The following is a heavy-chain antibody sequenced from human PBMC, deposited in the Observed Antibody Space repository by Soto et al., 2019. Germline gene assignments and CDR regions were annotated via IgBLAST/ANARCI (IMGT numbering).Heavy chain of an antibody. CDR2: ISTYNSNE. J-gene: IGHJ4*02. Sequence: QVQLVQSGGEEKKPGASVKVSCKASGYSFMRYGISWVRQAPGQGLEWMGWISTYNSNEKYAQKFQGRVTLTIDTSTNTAYMELRSLTPDDTAVYYCARRYNWNEGGRFDYWGQGTLVTVSS. CDR1: GYSFMRYG. D-gene: IGHD1-1*01. V-gene: IGHV1-18*01. CDR3: ARRYNWNEGGRFDY.